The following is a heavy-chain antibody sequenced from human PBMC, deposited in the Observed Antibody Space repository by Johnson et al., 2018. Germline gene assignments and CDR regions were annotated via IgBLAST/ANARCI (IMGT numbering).Heavy chain of an antibody. Sequence: QVQLQESGPGLVKPSETLSLTCTVSGGSISSYYWSWIRQPPGKGLEWIGYIYYSGSTNYNPSLKSRVTISVDTSKNQFSLKLSSVTAADTAVYYWASGVGYCSSTSCSQGPYYYYGMDVWGQGTTVTVSS. D-gene: IGHD2-2*01. CDR3: ASGVGYCSSTSCSQGPYYYYGMDV. CDR2: IYYSGST. CDR1: GGSISSYY. J-gene: IGHJ6*02. V-gene: IGHV4-59*01.